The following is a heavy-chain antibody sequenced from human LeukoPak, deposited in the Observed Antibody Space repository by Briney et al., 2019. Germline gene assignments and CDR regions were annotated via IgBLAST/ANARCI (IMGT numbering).Heavy chain of an antibody. J-gene: IGHJ6*03. CDR3: ARVPYGDYAYYYYMDV. Sequence: SETLSLTCAVYGGSFSGYYWSWIRQPPGKGLEWIGEINHSGSTNYNPSLKSRVTISVDTSKNQFSLKLSSVTAADTAVYYCARVPYGDYAYYYYMDVWGKGTTVTVSS. CDR1: GGSFSGYY. CDR2: INHSGST. V-gene: IGHV4-34*01. D-gene: IGHD4-17*01.